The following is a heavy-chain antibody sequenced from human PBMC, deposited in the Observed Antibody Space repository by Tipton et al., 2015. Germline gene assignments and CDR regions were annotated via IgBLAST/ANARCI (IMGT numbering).Heavy chain of an antibody. J-gene: IGHJ4*02. CDR3: ARDIHHYFDY. CDR1: GFTVYSYA. Sequence: SLRLSCAASGFTVYSYAITWVRQAPGKGLEWVSTLSGGGSTYYADSVKGRFTISRDDSKNTLWPQMNSLKVEDTAVYYCARDIHHYFDYWGQGTLVTVSS. V-gene: IGHV3-23*01. CDR2: LSGGGST.